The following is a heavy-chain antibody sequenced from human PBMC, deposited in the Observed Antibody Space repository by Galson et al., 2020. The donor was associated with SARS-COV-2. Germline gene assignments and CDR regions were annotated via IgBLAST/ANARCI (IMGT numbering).Heavy chain of an antibody. CDR3: ARDRSPNRYGGNGDYLPKCDS. J-gene: IGHJ5*01. V-gene: IGHV3-21*01. CDR2: ISSSSSYI. CDR1: GFTFRAYT. D-gene: IGHD3-22*01. Sequence: GESLKISCAASGFTFRAYTMHWVRQAPGKGLEWVSSISSSSSYIHYADSMKGRFTISRDNAKNSLYLLMSSLRAEDTAVYYCARDRSPNRYGGNGDYLPKCDSMGHGTLVSGS.